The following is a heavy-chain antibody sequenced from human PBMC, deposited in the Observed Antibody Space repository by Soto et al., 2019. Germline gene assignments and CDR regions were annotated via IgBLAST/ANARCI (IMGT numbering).Heavy chain of an antibody. V-gene: IGHV3-30-3*01. D-gene: IGHD6-6*01. CDR3: ARDREYSIHPGPRDY. CDR2: ISYDGSNK. CDR1: GFTFSSYA. Sequence: QVQLVESGGGVVQPGRSLRLSCAASGFTFSSYAMHWVRQAPGKGLEWVAVISYDGSNKYYADSVKGRFTISRDNSKNTLYLQMNSLRAEDTAVYYCARDREYSIHPGPRDYWGQGTLVTVSS. J-gene: IGHJ4*02.